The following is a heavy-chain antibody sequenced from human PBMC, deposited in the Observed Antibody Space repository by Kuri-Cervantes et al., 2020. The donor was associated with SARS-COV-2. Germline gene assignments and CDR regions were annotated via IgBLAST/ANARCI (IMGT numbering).Heavy chain of an antibody. V-gene: IGHV4-61*08. J-gene: IGHJ6*02. D-gene: IGHD4-17*01. CDR2: IYYNGST. CDR3: ARHDYGDPLTYYYGMDV. Sequence: SETLSLTCTVSGSSVSSGGYYWSWIRQPPGKGLEWIGYIYYNGSTNYNPSLKSRVTISVDTSKNQFSLKLSSVTAADTAMYCCARHDYGDPLTYYYGMDVWGQGTTVTVSS. CDR1: GSSVSSGGYY.